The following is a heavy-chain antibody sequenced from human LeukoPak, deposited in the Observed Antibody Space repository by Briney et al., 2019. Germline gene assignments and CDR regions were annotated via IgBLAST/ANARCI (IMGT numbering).Heavy chain of an antibody. CDR1: GFTVSSNY. J-gene: IGHJ4*02. D-gene: IGHD5-12*01. V-gene: IGHV3-11*01. CDR2: ISTSGSTI. Sequence: GGSLRLSCAASGFTVSSNYMSWVRQAPGKGLEWISYISTSGSTIYYTDSVKGRFTISRDNAKNSLYLQMSSLRAEDTAVYYCARDLGSGIDYWGQGTLVTVSS. CDR3: ARDLGSGIDY.